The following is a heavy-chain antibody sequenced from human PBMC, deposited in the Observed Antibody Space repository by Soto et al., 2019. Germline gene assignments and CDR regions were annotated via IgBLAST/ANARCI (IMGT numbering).Heavy chain of an antibody. Sequence: QVQLQQWGAGLLKPSETLSLTCAVYGGSFSGYYWSWIRQPPGKGLEWIGEINHSGSTNYNPSLKSRVTISVXTXRNQFSLKLSSVTAADTAVYYCAISMVRGVIRCLDYWGQGTLVTVSS. J-gene: IGHJ4*02. V-gene: IGHV4-34*01. D-gene: IGHD3-10*01. CDR1: GGSFSGYY. CDR2: INHSGST. CDR3: AISMVRGVIRCLDY.